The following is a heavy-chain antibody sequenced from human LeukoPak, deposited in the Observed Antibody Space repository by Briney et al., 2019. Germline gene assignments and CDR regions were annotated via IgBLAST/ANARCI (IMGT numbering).Heavy chain of an antibody. CDR1: GFTFSNAW. D-gene: IGHD3-3*01. Sequence: MPGGSLRLSCAASGFTFSNAWMSWVRQAPGKGLEWVGRIKSKTDGGTTDYAAPVKGRFTISRDDSKNTLYLQMNSLKTEDTAVYYCTTVTFYSGLTIFGVVTYDYWGQGTLVTVSS. J-gene: IGHJ4*02. CDR2: IKSKTDGGTT. V-gene: IGHV3-15*01. CDR3: TTVTFYSGLTIFGVVTYDY.